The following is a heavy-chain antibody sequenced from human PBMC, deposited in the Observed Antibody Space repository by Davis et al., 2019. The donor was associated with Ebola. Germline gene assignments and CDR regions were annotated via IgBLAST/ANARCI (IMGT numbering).Heavy chain of an antibody. CDR3: ARAQFPTTSDH. V-gene: IGHV1-18*01. J-gene: IGHJ4*02. CDR1: GYTFTSYA. CDR2: ISIYNGNT. Sequence: ASVKVSCKASGYTFTSYAMHWVRQAPGQRLEWMGWISIYNGNTKYAQNLQGRVTMTTDTSTSTAYMELRSLRSDDTAVYYCARAQFPTTSDHWGQGTLVTVSS. D-gene: IGHD1-1*01.